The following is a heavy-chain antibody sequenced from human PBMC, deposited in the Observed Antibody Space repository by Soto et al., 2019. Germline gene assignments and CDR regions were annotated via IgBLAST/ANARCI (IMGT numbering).Heavy chain of an antibody. V-gene: IGHV3-72*01. D-gene: IGHD2-2*01. J-gene: IGHJ4*02. CDR1: GFTFSDHH. CDR3: VRERCSSIDCTRGVFDY. CDR2: TRNKAHSYTS. Sequence: EVQLVESGGGLVQPGGSLRVSCAASGFTFSDHHMDWVRRAPGKGLEWVARTRNKAHSYTSEYAASVKGRFTISRDDSKNSLSLLISSLKTEDTAVYYCVRERCSSIDCTRGVFDYWGQGPLVTVSS.